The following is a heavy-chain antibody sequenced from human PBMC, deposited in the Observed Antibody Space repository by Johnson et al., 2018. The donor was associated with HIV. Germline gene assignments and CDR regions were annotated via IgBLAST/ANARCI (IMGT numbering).Heavy chain of an antibody. J-gene: IGHJ3*02. V-gene: IGHV3-74*01. Sequence: VQLVESGGGVVRPGGSQRLSCAASGFTFSNFGMNWVRQTPRKGLVCVSRINSDGTNTTYADSVKGRFSISRDNSKNTLYLQMNSMRAEDTAVYFCARERHYYGSVRPRERQGDAFDIWGQGTMVTVAS. CDR1: GFTFSNFG. D-gene: IGHD3-10*01. CDR3: ARERHYYGSVRPRERQGDAFDI. CDR2: INSDGTNT.